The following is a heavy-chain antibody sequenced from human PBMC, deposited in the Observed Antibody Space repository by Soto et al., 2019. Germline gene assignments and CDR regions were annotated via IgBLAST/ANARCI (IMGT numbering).Heavy chain of an antibody. Sequence: EVRLVQSGAEVKKPGESLKISCKGSGYRFTNYWIAWVRQMPGKGLEWMGIMYPGDSETRYSPSFQGQVTISADKSINTAYLQWSSLEASDTAMYYCARLSGRSQGNILLGITPDAFAIWGQGTMVTVSS. J-gene: IGHJ3*02. CDR2: MYPGDSET. CDR1: GYRFTNYW. CDR3: ARLSGRSQGNILLGITPDAFAI. V-gene: IGHV5-51*03. D-gene: IGHD3-3*01.